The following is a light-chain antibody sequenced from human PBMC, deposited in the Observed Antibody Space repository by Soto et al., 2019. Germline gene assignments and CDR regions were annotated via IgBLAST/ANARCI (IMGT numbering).Light chain of an antibody. V-gene: IGKV1-5*01. CDR1: QSVTNW. CDR2: DAS. Sequence: DIQMTQSPSTLSASVGDRVTITCRASQSVTNWLAWYQQKPGKAPKLLIFDASSLQSGVPSRFSGGGSGTEFTLTISSLQPDDFATYYCQHYNSYSEAFGQGTKVDI. CDR3: QHYNSYSEA. J-gene: IGKJ1*01.